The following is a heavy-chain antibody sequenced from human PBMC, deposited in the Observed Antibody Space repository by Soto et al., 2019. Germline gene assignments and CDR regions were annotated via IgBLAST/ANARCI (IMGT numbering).Heavy chain of an antibody. CDR1: GFTFSSYA. CDR2: ISGSGGST. Sequence: GGSLRLSCAASGFTFSSYAMSWVRQAPGKGLEWVSAISGSGGSTYYADSVKGRFTISRDNSKNTLYLQMNSLRAEDTAVYYCAKDLEGCSGGSCYPSDAFDYWGQGTLVTVSS. V-gene: IGHV3-23*01. D-gene: IGHD2-15*01. CDR3: AKDLEGCSGGSCYPSDAFDY. J-gene: IGHJ4*02.